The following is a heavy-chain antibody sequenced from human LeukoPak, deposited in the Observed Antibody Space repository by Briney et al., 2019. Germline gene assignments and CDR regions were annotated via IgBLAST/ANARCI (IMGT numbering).Heavy chain of an antibody. D-gene: IGHD2-8*01. CDR1: GGSFSDYY. Sequence: PSETLSLTCAVYGGSFSDYYWSWIRQPPGKGLEWIGYIYYSGSTNYNPSLKSRVTISVDTSKNQFSLKLSSVTAADTAVYYCARGGTIPGNWFDPWGQGTLVTVSS. V-gene: IGHV4-59*01. CDR3: ARGGTIPGNWFDP. J-gene: IGHJ5*02. CDR2: IYYSGST.